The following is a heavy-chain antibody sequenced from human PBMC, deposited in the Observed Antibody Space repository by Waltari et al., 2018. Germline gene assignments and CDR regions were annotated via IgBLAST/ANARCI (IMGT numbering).Heavy chain of an antibody. V-gene: IGHV3-7*01. D-gene: IGHD6-13*01. Sequence: EVQLVESGGGLAQPGGSLSLSCAASGLSFSNFWMTWVRQASGKGPEWGANIKQGGNEKYYMDSVKGRFTNSRGNAKNSLYLQMNNMKVEDTAVYYCTRGGRDSSWYWRDWGQGTLVTVSS. CDR3: TRGGRDSSWYWRD. CDR1: GLSFSNFW. CDR2: IKQGGNEK. J-gene: IGHJ4*02.